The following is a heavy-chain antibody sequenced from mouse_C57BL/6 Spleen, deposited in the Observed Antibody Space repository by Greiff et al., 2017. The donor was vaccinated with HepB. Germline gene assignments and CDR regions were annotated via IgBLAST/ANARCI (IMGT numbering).Heavy chain of an antibody. D-gene: IGHD4-1*02. V-gene: IGHV1-55*01. CDR3: AGAPTGPFAY. Sequence: QVQLKQSGAELVKPGASVKMSCKASGYTFTSYWITWVKQRPGQGLEWIGDIYPGSGSTNYNEKFKSKATLTVDTSSSTAYMQLSSLTSEDSAVYYCAGAPTGPFAYWGQGTLVTVSA. J-gene: IGHJ3*01. CDR2: IYPGSGST. CDR1: GYTFTSYW.